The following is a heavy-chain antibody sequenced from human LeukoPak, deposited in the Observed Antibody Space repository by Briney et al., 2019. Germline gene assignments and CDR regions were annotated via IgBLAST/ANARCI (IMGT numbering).Heavy chain of an antibody. J-gene: IGHJ4*02. CDR1: GFTFSIYS. D-gene: IGHD1-26*01. CDR2: ITSGGSYK. CDR3: ARELPISSDFDG. V-gene: IGHV3-21*01. Sequence: NPGGSLRLSCAASGFTFSIYSMNWVRQAPGKALEWVSSITSGGSYKYYADSVKGRFTISRDDSKNSLYLQMNSLRAEDTAVYYFARELPISSDFDGWGQGTLVTVSS.